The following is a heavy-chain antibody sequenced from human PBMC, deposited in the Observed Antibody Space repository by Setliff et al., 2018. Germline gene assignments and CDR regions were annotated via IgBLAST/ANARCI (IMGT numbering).Heavy chain of an antibody. V-gene: IGHV4-61*02. J-gene: IGHJ6*02. CDR1: GGSISSGSYY. D-gene: IGHD5-18*01. Sequence: SETLSLTCIVSGGSISSGSYYWSWIRQPAGKGLEWIGRIYTSGSTNYNPSLKSRVAISVDTSKNQFALNLRSVTAADSAVYYCARDRTAYSYGLDVWGQGTTVTVAS. CDR2: IYTSGST. CDR3: ARDRTAYSYGLDV.